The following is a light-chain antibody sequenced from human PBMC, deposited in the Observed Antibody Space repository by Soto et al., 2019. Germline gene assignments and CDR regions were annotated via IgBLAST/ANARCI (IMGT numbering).Light chain of an antibody. Sequence: QSALTQPASVSGSPGQSITITCTGSSSDVGYFEYVSWFQQHPDKAPRLIIYEVTNRPSGISNRFSGSKSGDTASLTISGLRAEDEADYYCSSFTATSTYVFGTGTKVT. CDR2: EVT. J-gene: IGLJ1*01. CDR1: SSDVGYFEY. V-gene: IGLV2-14*01. CDR3: SSFTATSTYV.